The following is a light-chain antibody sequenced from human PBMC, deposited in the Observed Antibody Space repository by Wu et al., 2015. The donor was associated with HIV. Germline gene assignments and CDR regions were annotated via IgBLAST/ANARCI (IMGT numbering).Light chain of an antibody. Sequence: EIVLAQSPGTLSLSPGERATLSCTASQSISADYLAWYQQKPGQAPRLLIFGVSNRATGTPARFSGSGSGTDFALTISRLEPEDFATYYCQQFNSYRYTFGQGTKLEIK. CDR2: GVS. CDR3: QQFNSYRYT. J-gene: IGKJ2*01. CDR1: QSISADY. V-gene: IGKV3-20*01.